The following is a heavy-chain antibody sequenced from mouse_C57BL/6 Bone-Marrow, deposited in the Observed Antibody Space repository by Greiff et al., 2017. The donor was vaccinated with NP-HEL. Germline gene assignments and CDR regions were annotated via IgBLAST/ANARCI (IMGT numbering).Heavy chain of an antibody. J-gene: IGHJ2*01. CDR3: ARHGITTVVPFDY. D-gene: IGHD1-1*01. V-gene: IGHV5-12*01. CDR2: ISNGGGST. Sequence: EVQVVESGGGLVQPGGSLKLSCAASGFTFSDYYMYWVRQTPEKRLEWVAYISNGGGSTYYTDTVKGGFTISRDNAKNTLYLQMSRLKSEATAMYYCARHGITTVVPFDYWGQGTTLTVSS. CDR1: GFTFSDYY.